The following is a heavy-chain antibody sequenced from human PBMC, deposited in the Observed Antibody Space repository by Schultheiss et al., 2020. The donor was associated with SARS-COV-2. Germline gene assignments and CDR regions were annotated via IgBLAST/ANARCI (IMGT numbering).Heavy chain of an antibody. Sequence: GGSLRLSCAASGFSFSTYAMHWVRQAPGKGLEWVANINQDGSEKYYVDSVKGRFTISRDNAKNSLYLQMNSLRAGDTAVYYCARGGGYDGMDVWGQGTTVTVSS. CDR1: GFSFSTYA. J-gene: IGHJ6*02. D-gene: IGHD3-22*01. CDR2: INQDGSEK. V-gene: IGHV3-7*04. CDR3: ARGGGYDGMDV.